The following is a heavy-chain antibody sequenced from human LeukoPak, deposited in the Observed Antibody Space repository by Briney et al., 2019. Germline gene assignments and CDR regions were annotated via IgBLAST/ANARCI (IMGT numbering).Heavy chain of an antibody. V-gene: IGHV4-59*11. J-gene: IGHJ4*02. D-gene: IGHD4-17*01. Sequence: SETLSLTCTVSGGSISPHYWTWIRQTPGKGLEWIGYIFHSGLTNYNSALRSRVTQSVDTARNQLSLKLTSVTAADTAVYYCTREVSTVTFDYWGQGTLVTVSS. CDR2: IFHSGLT. CDR1: GGSISPHY. CDR3: TREVSTVTFDY.